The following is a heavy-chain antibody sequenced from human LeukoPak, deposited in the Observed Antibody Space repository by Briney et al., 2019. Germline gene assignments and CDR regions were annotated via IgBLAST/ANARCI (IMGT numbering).Heavy chain of an antibody. Sequence: ASVKVSCKASGYTFTGYYMHWVRQAPGQGLEWMGWINAYNGNTNYAQKLQGRVTMTTDTSTSTAYMELRSLRSDDTAVYYCARDPPQLYYDSSGYYDYWGQGTLVTVSS. CDR2: INAYNGNT. V-gene: IGHV1-18*04. J-gene: IGHJ4*02. D-gene: IGHD3-22*01. CDR1: GYTFTGYY. CDR3: ARDPPQLYYDSSGYYDY.